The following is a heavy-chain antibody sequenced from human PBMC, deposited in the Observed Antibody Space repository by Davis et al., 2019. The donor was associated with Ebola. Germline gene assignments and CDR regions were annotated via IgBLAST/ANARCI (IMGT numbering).Heavy chain of an antibody. CDR3: ARDRDYYDSSAYHPRGWFDL. J-gene: IGHJ5*02. Sequence: GSLRLSCAASGFTFSSYRMSWVRQAPGKGLEWVANIKQDGSEKYYVDSVKGRFTISRDNAKNSLYLQMNSLRAEDTAVYYCARDRDYYDSSAYHPRGWFDLWGQGTLVTVSS. CDR2: IKQDGSEK. CDR1: GFTFSSYR. V-gene: IGHV3-7*01. D-gene: IGHD3-22*01.